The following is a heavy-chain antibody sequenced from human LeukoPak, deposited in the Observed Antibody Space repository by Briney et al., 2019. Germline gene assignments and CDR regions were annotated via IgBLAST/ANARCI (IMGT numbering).Heavy chain of an antibody. CDR2: ISSSGSTI. D-gene: IGHD3-22*01. CDR3: AKGNDYYDSSGYYY. J-gene: IGHJ4*02. CDR1: GFTFSSYE. V-gene: IGHV3-48*03. Sequence: GGSLRLSCAASGFTFSSYEMNWVRQPPGKGLEWVTYISSSGSTIYYADSVKGRFTISRDNAKNSLYLQMNSLRAEDTAVYYCAKGNDYYDSSGYYYWGQGTLVTVSS.